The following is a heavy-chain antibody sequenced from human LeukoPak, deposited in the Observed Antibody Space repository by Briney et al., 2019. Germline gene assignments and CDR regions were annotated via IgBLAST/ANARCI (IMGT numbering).Heavy chain of an antibody. CDR1: GFTFSDYW. CDR3: ARDGGIIRFGGQDV. Sequence: GGSLRLSRAASGFTFSDYWLSWVRQAPGKGLEWVANMNRDGSEKNYVDSMKGRITISRDNAKSSLYLQMNSLRVEDTAVYYCARDGGIIRFGGQDVWGQGTTVTVS. V-gene: IGHV3-7*01. D-gene: IGHD3-16*01. CDR2: MNRDGSEK. J-gene: IGHJ6*02.